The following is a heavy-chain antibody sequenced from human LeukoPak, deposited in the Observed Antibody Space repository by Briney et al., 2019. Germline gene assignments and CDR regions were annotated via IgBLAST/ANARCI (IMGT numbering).Heavy chain of an antibody. V-gene: IGHV3-66*01. D-gene: IGHD3-3*01. J-gene: IGHJ6*02. CDR3: ARDSSNYDFWSGPYYYYGMDV. CDR2: IYSGGST. Sequence: GGSLRLSCAASGFTVSSNYMSWVRQAPGKGLEWVSVIYSGGSTYYADSVKGRFTISRDNSKNTLYLQMNSLRAEDTAVYYCARDSSNYDFWSGPYYYYGMDVWGQGTTVTVSS. CDR1: GFTVSSNY.